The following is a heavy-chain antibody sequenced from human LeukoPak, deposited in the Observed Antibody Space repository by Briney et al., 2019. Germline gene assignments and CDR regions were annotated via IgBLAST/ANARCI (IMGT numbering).Heavy chain of an antibody. D-gene: IGHD3-22*01. V-gene: IGHV4-31*03. CDR1: GGSISSGGYY. CDR3: ARAAGHSGYPYYFDY. Sequence: SETLSLTCTVSGGSISSGGYYWSWIRQHPGKGLEWIGYIYYSGSTYYNPSLKSRVTISVDTSKNQFSLKLSSVTAADTAVYYCARAAGHSGYPYYFDYLGQGTLVTVSS. CDR2: IYYSGST. J-gene: IGHJ4*02.